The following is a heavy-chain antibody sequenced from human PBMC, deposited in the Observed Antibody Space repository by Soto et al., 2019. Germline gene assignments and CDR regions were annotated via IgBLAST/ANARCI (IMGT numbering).Heavy chain of an antibody. CDR2: ISSSSSYI. D-gene: IGHD6-13*01. Sequence: PGGSLRLSCAASGFTVSSYSMNWVRQAPGKGLEWVSSISSSSSYIYYADSVKGRFTISRDNAKNSLYLQMNSLRAEDTAVYYCAREGSSSWYIHAFDIWGQGTMVTVSS. V-gene: IGHV3-21*01. J-gene: IGHJ3*02. CDR3: AREGSSSWYIHAFDI. CDR1: GFTVSSYS.